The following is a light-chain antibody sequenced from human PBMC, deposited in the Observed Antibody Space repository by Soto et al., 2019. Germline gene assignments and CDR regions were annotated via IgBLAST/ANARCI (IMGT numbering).Light chain of an antibody. CDR2: GAS. CDR3: QQYGSAYPWT. J-gene: IGKJ1*01. V-gene: IGKV3-20*01. CDR1: QTVSRNN. Sequence: IVLTQPPATLSLSPGEIATLSCRASQTVSRNNLVWYQQRPGQPPRLLIYGASSRATGIPDRFSGSGSGTDFTLTIRRLEPEDFAVYYCQQYGSAYPWTFGQGAKVDI.